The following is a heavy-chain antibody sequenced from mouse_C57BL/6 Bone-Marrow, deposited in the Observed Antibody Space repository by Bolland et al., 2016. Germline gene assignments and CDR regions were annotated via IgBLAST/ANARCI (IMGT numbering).Heavy chain of an antibody. CDR3: ASPFNSRLAY. CDR2: INSDGGST. J-gene: IGHJ2*01. D-gene: IGHD1-3*01. Sequence: INSDGGSTYYPDTMERRFIISRDNTKKTLYLQMSSLRSEDTALYYCASPFNSRLAYWGQGTT. V-gene: IGHV5-2*01.